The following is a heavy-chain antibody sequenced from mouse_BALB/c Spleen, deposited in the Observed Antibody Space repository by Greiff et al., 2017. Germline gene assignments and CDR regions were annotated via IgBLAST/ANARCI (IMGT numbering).Heavy chain of an antibody. Sequence: EVKLQQSGAELVKPGASVKLSCTASGFNIKDTYMHWVKQRPEQGLEWIGRIDPANGNTKYDPKFQGKATITADTSSNTAYLQLSSLTSEDTAVYYCARWGDGYYYYFDYWGQGTTLTVSS. D-gene: IGHD2-3*01. CDR1: GFNIKDTY. V-gene: IGHV14-3*02. CDR3: ARWGDGYYYYFDY. CDR2: IDPANGNT. J-gene: IGHJ2*01.